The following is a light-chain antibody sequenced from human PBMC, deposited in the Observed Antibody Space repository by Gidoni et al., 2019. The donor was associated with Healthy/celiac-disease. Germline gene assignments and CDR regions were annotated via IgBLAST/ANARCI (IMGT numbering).Light chain of an antibody. CDR2: EVS. Sequence: QSALTQPASVSGSPGQSITISCTGTSSDVGGYNYVSWYQQHPGKAPKLMIYEVSNRPSGVSNRFSGSKSGNTASQTISGLQAEDEADYYCSSYTSSSTPWVFGTGTKVTVL. CDR1: SSDVGGYNY. V-gene: IGLV2-14*01. J-gene: IGLJ1*01. CDR3: SSYTSSSTPWV.